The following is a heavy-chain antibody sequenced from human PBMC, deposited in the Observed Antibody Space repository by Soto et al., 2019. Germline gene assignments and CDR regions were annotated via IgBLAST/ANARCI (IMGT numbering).Heavy chain of an antibody. D-gene: IGHD2-2*01. Sequence: PGESLKISCKGSGYSFTSYWIGWVRQMPGKGLEWMGIIYPGDSDTRYSPSFQGQVTISADKSISTAYLQWSSLKASDTAMYYCARSVVPASIYYYYGMDVWGQGTTVTVSS. CDR1: GYSFTSYW. CDR3: ARSVVPASIYYYYGMDV. CDR2: IYPGDSDT. V-gene: IGHV5-51*01. J-gene: IGHJ6*02.